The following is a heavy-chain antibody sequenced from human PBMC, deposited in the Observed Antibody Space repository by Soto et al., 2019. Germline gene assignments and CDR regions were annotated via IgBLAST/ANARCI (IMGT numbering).Heavy chain of an antibody. CDR3: ARTYYDFWSGYYGFDY. CDR2: IFSNDEK. Sequence: QVTLKESGPVLVKPTEPLTLTCTVSGFSLSNARMGVSWIRQPPGKALEWLAHIFSNDEKSYSTSLKSRLTISKDTSKSQVVLTMTNMDPVDTATYYCARTYYDFWSGYYGFDYWGQGTLVTVSS. CDR1: GFSLSNARMG. D-gene: IGHD3-3*01. J-gene: IGHJ4*02. V-gene: IGHV2-26*01.